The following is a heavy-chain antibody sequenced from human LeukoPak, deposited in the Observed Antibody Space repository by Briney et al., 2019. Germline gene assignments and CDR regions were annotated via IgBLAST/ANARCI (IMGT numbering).Heavy chain of an antibody. D-gene: IGHD3-22*01. CDR2: INHSGST. Sequence: SETLSLTCAVYGGSFSGYYWSWIRQPPGKGLEWIGEINHSGSTNYNPSLKSRVTISVDTSKNQFSLKLSSVTAADTAVYYCARGTFYYYDSSGYRSFVFGDYCYYGMDVWGQGTTVTVSS. CDR1: GGSFSGYY. CDR3: ARGTFYYYDSSGYRSFVFGDYCYYGMDV. J-gene: IGHJ6*02. V-gene: IGHV4-34*01.